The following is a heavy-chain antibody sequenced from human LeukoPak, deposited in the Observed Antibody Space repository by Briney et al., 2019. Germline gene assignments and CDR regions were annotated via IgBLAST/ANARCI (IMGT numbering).Heavy chain of an antibody. CDR2: ISASGTT. J-gene: IGHJ4*02. D-gene: IGHD6-19*01. CDR3: ARDRAVAVAIRRLDY. V-gene: IGHV4-4*07. CDR1: GGSINSYY. Sequence: SETLSLTCTVSGGSINSYYWSWIRQPAGRGLEWIERISASGTTDYNPSLKSRVTISVDKSKNQFSLRLTSVTAADTAVYYCARDRAVAVAIRRLDYWGQGTLVAVSS.